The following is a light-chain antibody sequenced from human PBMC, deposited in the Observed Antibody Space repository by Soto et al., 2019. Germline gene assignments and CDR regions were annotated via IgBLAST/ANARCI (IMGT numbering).Light chain of an antibody. Sequence: TQSPSSLSASVGYRFTITCRASQDITSYLAWYQHKPGQAPRVLIYGASTRATSIPARFSGSGSGTEFTLTISSLQSEDFAVYSCQKYNDWPPNFGHGTRLEIK. V-gene: IGKV3-15*01. CDR3: QKYNDWPPN. CDR2: GAS. CDR1: QDITSY. J-gene: IGKJ5*01.